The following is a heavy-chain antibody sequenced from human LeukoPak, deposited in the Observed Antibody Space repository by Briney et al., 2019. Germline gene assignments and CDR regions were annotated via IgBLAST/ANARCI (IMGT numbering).Heavy chain of an antibody. J-gene: IGHJ4*02. Sequence: GASVKVSCKASGYTFTNYGISWVRQALGQGLEWIAWINVYNGKTYYAQNFQGRVTMTTDTSANTAYMELRTLRSDDTAVYYCARDSLFSGSYGYRGQGTLVTVSS. CDR3: ARDSLFSGSYGY. CDR2: INVYNGKT. V-gene: IGHV1-18*01. CDR1: GYTFTNYG. D-gene: IGHD1-26*01.